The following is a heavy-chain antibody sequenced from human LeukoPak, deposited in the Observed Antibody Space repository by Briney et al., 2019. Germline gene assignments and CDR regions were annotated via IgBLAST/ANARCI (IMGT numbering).Heavy chain of an antibody. D-gene: IGHD6-13*01. CDR2: INPNSGNT. V-gene: IGHV1-8*01. CDR1: GYTFTSYY. Sequence: ASVRVSCKASGYTFTSYYYHWVRQAPGQGLEWMGWINPNSGNTGYAQKFQGRVTMTRNTSTSTAYMELSSLRSEDTAVYYCARKGYDTQAYYYYYGMDVWGQGTTVTVSS. CDR3: ARKGYDTQAYYYYYGMDV. J-gene: IGHJ6*02.